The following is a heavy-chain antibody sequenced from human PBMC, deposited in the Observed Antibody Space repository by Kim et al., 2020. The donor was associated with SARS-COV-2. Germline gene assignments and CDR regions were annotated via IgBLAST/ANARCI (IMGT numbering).Heavy chain of an antibody. Sequence: ASVKVSCKASGYTFTSYDINWVRQATGQGLEWMGWMNPNSGNTGYAQKFQGRVTMTRNTSISTAYMELSSLRSEDTAVYYCARAKDTKEEWLLYDGYYYYGMDVWGQGTTVTVSS. V-gene: IGHV1-8*01. CDR2: MNPNSGNT. CDR1: GYTFTSYD. J-gene: IGHJ6*02. D-gene: IGHD3-3*01. CDR3: ARAKDTKEEWLLYDGYYYYGMDV.